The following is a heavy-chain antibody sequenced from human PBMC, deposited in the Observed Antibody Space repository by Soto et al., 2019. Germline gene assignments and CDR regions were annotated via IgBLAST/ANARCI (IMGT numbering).Heavy chain of an antibody. J-gene: IGHJ6*02. Sequence: QVQLVQSGAEVKKPGASVKVSCKASGYTFTSYGISWVRQAPGQGLEWMGWISAYNGNKNYAQKLQGRVTMTTDTSTSTAYMELRSVRSDVTAVYYCARETYYDFWSGYYNYYYYYGMDVWGQGTTVTVS. V-gene: IGHV1-18*01. CDR3: ARETYYDFWSGYYNYYYYYGMDV. CDR1: GYTFTSYG. CDR2: ISAYNGNK. D-gene: IGHD3-3*01.